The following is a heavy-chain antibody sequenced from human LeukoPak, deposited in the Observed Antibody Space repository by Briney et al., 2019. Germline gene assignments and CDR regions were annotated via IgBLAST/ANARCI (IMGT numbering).Heavy chain of an antibody. Sequence: SETLSLTCAVYGGSFSGYYWSWIRQPPGKGLEWIGEINHSGSTNYNPSLKSRVTISVDTSKNQFSLKLSSVTAADTAVYYCARGWSSYDYVWGSYRWVGVGDAFDIWGQGTMVTVSS. CDR1: GGSFSGYY. D-gene: IGHD3-16*02. J-gene: IGHJ3*02. CDR3: ARGWSSYDYVWGSYRWVGVGDAFDI. V-gene: IGHV4-34*01. CDR2: INHSGST.